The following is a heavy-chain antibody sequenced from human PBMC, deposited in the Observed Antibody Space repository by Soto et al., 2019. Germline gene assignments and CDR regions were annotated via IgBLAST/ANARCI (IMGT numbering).Heavy chain of an antibody. CDR3: ARVLAAAGNSFDY. J-gene: IGHJ4*02. CDR1: GFTFSSYW. D-gene: IGHD6-13*01. CDR2: IKQDGSEK. Sequence: GSLRLSCAASGFTFSSYWMSWVRQAPGKGLEWVANIKQDGSEKYYVDSVKGRFTISRDNAKNSLYLQMNSLRAEDTAVYYCARVLAAAGNSFDYWGQGTLVTVSS. V-gene: IGHV3-7*03.